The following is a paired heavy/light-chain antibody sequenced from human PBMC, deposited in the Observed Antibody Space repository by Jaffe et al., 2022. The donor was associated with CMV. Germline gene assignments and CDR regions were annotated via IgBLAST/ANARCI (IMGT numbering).Light chain of an antibody. Sequence: SSELTQDPAVSVALGQTVRVTCQGDSLRSYYASWYQQKPGQAPVLVIFGKNSRPSGIPDRFFGSSSGDTASLTITGAQAEDEADYYCNFRDNSNHHLVFGPGTKVTVL. CDR3: NFRDNSNHHLV. J-gene: IGLJ1*01. CDR1: SLRSYY. CDR2: GKN. V-gene: IGLV3-19*01.
Heavy chain of an antibody. D-gene: IGHD3-3*01. V-gene: IGHV3-21*01. CDR2: ISSSSDNI. CDR1: GFTFSSYT. Sequence: EAQLVESGGGLVKPGGSLRLSCAASGFTFSSYTINWVRQAPGKGLEWVASISSSSDNIYYADSVKGRFTISRDNARSSLFLQMNSLRVEDTAVYYCASPDFWSGLTPFFWGQGTRVTVSS. CDR3: ASPDFWSGLTPFF. J-gene: IGHJ4*02.